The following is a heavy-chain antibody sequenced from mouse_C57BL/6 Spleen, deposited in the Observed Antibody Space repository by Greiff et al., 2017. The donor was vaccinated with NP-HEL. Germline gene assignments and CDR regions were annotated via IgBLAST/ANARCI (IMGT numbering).Heavy chain of an antibody. D-gene: IGHD1-1*01. CDR2: IRLKSDNYAT. V-gene: IGHV6-3*01. Sequence: EVMLVESGGGLVQPGGSMKLSCVASGFTFSNYWMNWVRQSPEKGLEWVAQIRLKSDNYATHYAESVKGRFTISRDDSKSSVYLQMNNLRAEDTGIYYCTGFYFAWFAYWGQGTLVTVSA. J-gene: IGHJ3*01. CDR1: GFTFSNYW. CDR3: TGFYFAWFAY.